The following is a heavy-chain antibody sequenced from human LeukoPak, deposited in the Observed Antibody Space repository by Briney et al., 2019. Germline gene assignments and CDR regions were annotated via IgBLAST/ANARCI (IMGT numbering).Heavy chain of an antibody. J-gene: IGHJ3*02. Sequence: GGSLRLSCAASGFTFSRYWMHWVRQAPGKGLVWVSHVNSEGSSTSYADSVKGRFTISRDNAKNTLYLQMNSLRAEDTAVYYCANSAPDAFDIWGQGTMVTVSS. CDR2: VNSEGSST. CDR1: GFTFSRYW. CDR3: ANSAPDAFDI. V-gene: IGHV3-74*01. D-gene: IGHD4-23*01.